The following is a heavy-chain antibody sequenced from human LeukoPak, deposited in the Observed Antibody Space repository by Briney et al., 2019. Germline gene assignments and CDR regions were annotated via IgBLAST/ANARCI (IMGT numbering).Heavy chain of an antibody. J-gene: IGHJ4*02. CDR3: ARDQGDTYNVLDY. Sequence: SETLSLTCAVPGVSLDFYYWSWLRQPPGKGLEWIGYIWHSGTSYNHSLRGRVTMSVDRSKGQVSLTLSSVTAADTAVYYCARDQGDTYNVLDYWGQGSLVTVSS. D-gene: IGHD1-26*01. CDR1: GVSLDFYY. V-gene: IGHV4-59*01. CDR2: IWHSGT.